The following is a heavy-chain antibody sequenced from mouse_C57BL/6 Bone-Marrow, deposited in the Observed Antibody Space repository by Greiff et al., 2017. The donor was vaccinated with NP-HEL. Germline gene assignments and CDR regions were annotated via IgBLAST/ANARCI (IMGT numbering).Heavy chain of an antibody. CDR1: GYTFTSYW. V-gene: IGHV1-55*01. CDR3: ARRYYGSSYWYFDV. D-gene: IGHD1-1*01. Sequence: QVQLQQPGAELVKPGASVKMSCKASGYTFTSYWITWVKQRPGQGLEWIGDIYPGSGSTNYNEQFKSKATLTVDTSSSTAYMQLSSLTSEDSVVYYCARRYYGSSYWYFDVWGTGTTVTVSS. J-gene: IGHJ1*03. CDR2: IYPGSGST.